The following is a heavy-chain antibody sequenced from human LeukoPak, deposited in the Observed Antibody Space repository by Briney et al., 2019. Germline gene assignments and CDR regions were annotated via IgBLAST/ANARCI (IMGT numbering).Heavy chain of an antibody. V-gene: IGHV3-30*02. J-gene: IGHJ4*01. CDR2: IRSDESDR. CDR1: GFIFSTYG. CDR3: EKHDSASEY. D-gene: IGHD1-26*01. Sequence: PGGSLRLSCAVSGFIFSTYGMHWVRQAPGKGMEWVAFIRSDESDRAYRGSVKRRFTISRDNSKNTPYLQRNTLRAEDTAVYLFEKHDSASEYWGQETLVTVSS.